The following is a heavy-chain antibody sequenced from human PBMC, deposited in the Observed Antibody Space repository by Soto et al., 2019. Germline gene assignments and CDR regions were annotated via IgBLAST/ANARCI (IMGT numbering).Heavy chain of an antibody. V-gene: IGHV3-11*06. CDR2: ISSSSSYT. J-gene: IGHJ4*02. D-gene: IGHD1-7*01. Sequence: QVQLVESGGGLVKPGGSLRLSCAASGFTFSDYYMSWIRQAPGKGLEWVSYISSSSSYTNYADSVEGRFTISRDNAKNSLYLQMTSLRAEDTAVYYCARVTGTTLIDYWGQGTLVTVSS. CDR3: ARVTGTTLIDY. CDR1: GFTFSDYY.